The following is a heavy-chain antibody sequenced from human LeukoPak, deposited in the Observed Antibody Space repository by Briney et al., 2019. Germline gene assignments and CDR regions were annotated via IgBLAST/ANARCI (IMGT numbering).Heavy chain of an antibody. CDR1: GGSISSYY. CDR3: AKVATVTDNSPYYYYYMDV. D-gene: IGHD4-11*01. Sequence: SETLSLTCTVSGGSISSYYWSWIRQPPGKGLEWIGYIYYSGSTNYNPSLKSRVTISVDTSKNQFSLKLSSVTAADTAVYYCAKVATVTDNSPYYYYYMDVWGKGTTVTVSS. J-gene: IGHJ6*03. CDR2: IYYSGST. V-gene: IGHV4-59*01.